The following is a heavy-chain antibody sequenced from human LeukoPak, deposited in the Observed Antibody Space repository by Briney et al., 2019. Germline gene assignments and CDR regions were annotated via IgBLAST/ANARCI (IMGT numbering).Heavy chain of an antibody. D-gene: IGHD1-26*01. V-gene: IGHV3-23*01. CDR3: AKATGTLGN. CDR2: ISGSGGAT. CDR1: GFTFRSYG. Sequence: PGGSLRLSCAASGFTFRSYGMIWVRQAPGKGLEWVSAISGSGGATYYADSVKGRFTISRDNSKNTLYLQMNSLTAEDTATYYCAKATGTLGNWGQGTLVTVSS. J-gene: IGHJ4*02.